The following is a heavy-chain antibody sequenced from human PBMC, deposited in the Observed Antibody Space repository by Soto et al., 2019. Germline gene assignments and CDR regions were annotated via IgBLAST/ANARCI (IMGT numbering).Heavy chain of an antibody. J-gene: IGHJ6*02. V-gene: IGHV1-8*01. D-gene: IGHD2-15*01. Sequence: GASVKVSCKASGYTFTSYDINWVRQATGQVLEWMGWMNPNSGNTGYAQKFQGRVTMTRNTSISTAYMELSSLRSEDTAVYYCARLAATKRYYYYGMDVWGQETTVTVSS. CDR3: ARLAATKRYYYYGMDV. CDR1: GYTFTSYD. CDR2: MNPNSGNT.